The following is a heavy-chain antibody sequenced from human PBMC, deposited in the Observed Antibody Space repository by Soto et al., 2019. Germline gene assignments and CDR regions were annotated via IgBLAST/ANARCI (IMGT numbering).Heavy chain of an antibody. Sequence: SGPTLVNPTQTLTLTCTFPGFSLTTSGMRVSWLRQPPGKAPEWLARIDWDDDKVYSRSLRTRLTISKDTSKNQVVLIMTNMEPVDTATYYCARTRVVSAVNYGMDVWGQGTTVTVSS. J-gene: IGHJ6*02. CDR1: GFSLTTSGMR. CDR2: IDWDDDK. CDR3: ARTRVVSAVNYGMDV. D-gene: IGHD2-15*01. V-gene: IGHV2-70*04.